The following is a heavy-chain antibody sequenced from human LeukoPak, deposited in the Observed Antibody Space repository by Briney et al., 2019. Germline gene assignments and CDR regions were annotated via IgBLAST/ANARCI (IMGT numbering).Heavy chain of an antibody. D-gene: IGHD3-10*01. V-gene: IGHV4-34*01. CDR1: GGSFSGYY. Sequence: SETLSLTCAVYGGSFSGYYWSWIRQPPGKGLEWIGEINHSGSTNYNPSLKSRVTISVDTSKNQFSLKLSSVTAVDTAVYYCARRGPRITMVRGVIYSWFDPWGQGTLVTVSS. CDR3: ARRGPRITMVRGVIYSWFDP. CDR2: INHSGST. J-gene: IGHJ5*02.